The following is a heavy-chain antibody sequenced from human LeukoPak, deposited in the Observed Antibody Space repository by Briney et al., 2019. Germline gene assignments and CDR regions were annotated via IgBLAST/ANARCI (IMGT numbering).Heavy chain of an antibody. Sequence: ASVKVSCKASGYTFTSYDINWERQAPGQGLEWMGWMNPNSGNTGYAQKFQGRVTMTRDTSINTAYMELNTLISEDTAVYYCTRESLYVPRWFDPWGQGTLVTV. CDR1: GYTFTSYD. CDR2: MNPNSGNT. V-gene: IGHV1-8*01. J-gene: IGHJ5*02. D-gene: IGHD5/OR15-5a*01. CDR3: TRESLYVPRWFDP.